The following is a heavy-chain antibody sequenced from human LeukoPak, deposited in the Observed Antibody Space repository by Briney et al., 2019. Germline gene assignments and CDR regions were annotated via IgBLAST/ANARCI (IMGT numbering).Heavy chain of an antibody. CDR1: GFTFSNYG. CDR2: IWYDGSNK. Sequence: PGGSLRLSCAASGFTFSNYGMHWVRQAPGKGLEWVAVIWYDGSNKYYADSVKGRFTISGDNSKNTLYLQMNSLRAEDTAVYYCARAGDYGGNSGVYWGQGTLVTVSS. V-gene: IGHV3-33*01. D-gene: IGHD4-23*01. J-gene: IGHJ4*02. CDR3: ARAGDYGGNSGVY.